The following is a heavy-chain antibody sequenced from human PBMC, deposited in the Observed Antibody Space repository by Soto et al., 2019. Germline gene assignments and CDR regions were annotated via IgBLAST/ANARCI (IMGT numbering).Heavy chain of an antibody. CDR3: AKNGQPPYYYYGLDV. CDR1: GYTFTRYG. CDR2: ISGYNGDT. Sequence: VSVKGSCKASGYTFTRYGIVWVRQAPGQGLEWMGWISGYNGDTNYAQKFQDRVSMTIDTSTGTAYMELRSLTSDDTAIYYCAKNGQPPYYYYGLDVWGQGTKVTVSS. J-gene: IGHJ6*02. D-gene: IGHD2-8*01. V-gene: IGHV1-18*01.